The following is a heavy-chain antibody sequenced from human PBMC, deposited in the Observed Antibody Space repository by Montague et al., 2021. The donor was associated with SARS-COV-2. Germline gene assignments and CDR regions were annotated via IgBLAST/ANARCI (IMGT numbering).Heavy chain of an antibody. Sequence: PALVKPTQTLTLTCTFSGFSLSTSEMCVSWVRQPPGKALEWLALIDWDDNKFYSTSLKTRLTISKDTSKNQVVLTMTNVDPVDTATYYCARSLYDILTGYYLPFDYWGQGTLVTVSS. CDR3: ARSLYDILTGYYLPFDY. CDR1: GFSLSTSEMC. J-gene: IGHJ4*02. CDR2: IDWDDNK. V-gene: IGHV2-70*18. D-gene: IGHD3-9*01.